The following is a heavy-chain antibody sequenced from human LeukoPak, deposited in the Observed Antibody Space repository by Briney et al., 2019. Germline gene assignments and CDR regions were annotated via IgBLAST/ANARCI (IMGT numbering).Heavy chain of an antibody. D-gene: IGHD1-7*01. CDR3: ARRAWNYEYFDY. V-gene: IGHV5-51*01. Sequence: GEFLKISCKGSGYIFTTYWIAWVRQMPGKGLEWMGIIYPGDSDTRYSPPFQGQVTISVDKSINTAYLQWSSLTASDTAMYYCARRAWNYEYFDYWGQGTLVTASS. CDR2: IYPGDSDT. J-gene: IGHJ4*02. CDR1: GYIFTTYW.